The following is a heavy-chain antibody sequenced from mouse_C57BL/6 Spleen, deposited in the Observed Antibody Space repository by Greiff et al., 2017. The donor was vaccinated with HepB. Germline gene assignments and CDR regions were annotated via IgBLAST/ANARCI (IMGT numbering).Heavy chain of an antibody. V-gene: IGHV1-82*01. J-gene: IGHJ2*01. Sequence: QVQLKESGPELVKPGASVKISCKASGYAFSSSWMNWVKQRPGKGLEWIGRIYPGDGDTNYNGKFKGKATLTADKSSSTAYMQLSSLTSEDSAVYVCAREDSSGYGDYWGQGTTLTVSS. CDR2: IYPGDGDT. CDR1: GYAFSSSW. D-gene: IGHD3-2*02. CDR3: AREDSSGYGDY.